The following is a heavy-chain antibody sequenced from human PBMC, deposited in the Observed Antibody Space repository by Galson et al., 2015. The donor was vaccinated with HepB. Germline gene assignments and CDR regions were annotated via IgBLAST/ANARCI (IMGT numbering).Heavy chain of an antibody. CDR1: GFTFSRYA. V-gene: IGHV3-23*01. Sequence: SLRLSCAASGFTFSRYAMTWVRQAPGKGLEWISSITSNGGRTFYTNSVKGRFTISRDNSRNPVVLQLGSLRPEDTAVYYCAKDGIMVSNNPYQLHFWGQGTLVSVSS. CDR2: ITSNGGRT. CDR3: AKDGIMVSNNPYQLHF. J-gene: IGHJ4*02. D-gene: IGHD2-8*01.